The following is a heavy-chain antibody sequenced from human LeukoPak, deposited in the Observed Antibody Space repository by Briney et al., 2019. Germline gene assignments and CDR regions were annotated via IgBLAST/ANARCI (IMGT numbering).Heavy chain of an antibody. J-gene: IGHJ3*02. Sequence: SETLSLTCTVSGGSISSGGYYWSWIRQYPGKGLEWIGYIYYSGSTYYNPSLKSRVTISVDTSKNQFSLKLSSVTAADTAVYYCARVDSYYDIIWGQGTMVTVSS. D-gene: IGHD3-22*01. CDR2: IYYSGST. CDR3: ARVDSYYDII. CDR1: GGSISSGGYY. V-gene: IGHV4-31*03.